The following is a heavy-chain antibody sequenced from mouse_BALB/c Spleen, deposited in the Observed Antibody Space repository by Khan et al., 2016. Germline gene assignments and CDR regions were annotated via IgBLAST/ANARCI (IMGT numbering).Heavy chain of an antibody. J-gene: IGHJ4*01. V-gene: IGHV3-2*02. D-gene: IGHD1-3*01. Sequence: EVQLQESGPGLVKPSQSLSLTCTVTGYSITSDYAWNWIRQFPGNRLAWMGYISYSGSTNYNPSLQSLISNLRDTSTHQFFLQLHSVTSDDTAPSDFAMSDVGDKDAMDYWGQGTSVTVYS. CDR2: ISYSGST. CDR3: AMSDVGDKDAMDY. CDR1: GYSITSDYA.